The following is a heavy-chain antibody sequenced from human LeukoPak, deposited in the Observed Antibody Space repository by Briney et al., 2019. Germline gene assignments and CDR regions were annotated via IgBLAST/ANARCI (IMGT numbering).Heavy chain of an antibody. CDR1: GGTFSSYA. V-gene: IGHV1-69*04. J-gene: IGHJ4*02. Sequence: ASVKVSCKASGGTFSSYAISWVRQAPGQGLEWMGRIIPILGKANYAQKFQGRVTITADKSTSTAYMELSSLRSEDTAVYYCAREYYDILTGYYNPADYWGQGTLVTVSS. CDR2: IIPILGKA. CDR3: AREYYDILTGYYNPADY. D-gene: IGHD3-9*01.